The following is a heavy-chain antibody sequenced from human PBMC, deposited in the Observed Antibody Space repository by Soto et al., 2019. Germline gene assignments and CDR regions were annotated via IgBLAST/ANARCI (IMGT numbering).Heavy chain of an antibody. V-gene: IGHV4-38-2*02. CDR2: IYHSGST. Sequence: PSETLSLTCAVSGYSISSGYYWGWIRQPPGKGLEWIGSIYHSGSTYYNPSLKSRVTISVDTSKNQFSLKLSSVTAADTAVYYCAREGGFFTMISRYAFDIWGQGTMVT. D-gene: IGHD3-22*01. CDR1: GYSISSGYY. J-gene: IGHJ3*02. CDR3: AREGGFFTMISRYAFDI.